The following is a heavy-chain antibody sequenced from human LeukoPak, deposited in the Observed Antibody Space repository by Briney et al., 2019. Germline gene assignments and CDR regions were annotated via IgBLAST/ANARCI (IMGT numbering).Heavy chain of an antibody. Sequence: PGGSLRLSCAASGLTFSRYAMSWIRQPPGKGLEWIGYIYYSGSTNYNPSLKSRVTISVDTSKNQFSLKLSSVTAADTAVYYCARHSSQWDWFDPWGQGTLVTVSS. CDR2: IYYSGST. D-gene: IGHD6-13*01. CDR3: ARHSSQWDWFDP. CDR1: GLTFSRYA. V-gene: IGHV4-59*08. J-gene: IGHJ5*02.